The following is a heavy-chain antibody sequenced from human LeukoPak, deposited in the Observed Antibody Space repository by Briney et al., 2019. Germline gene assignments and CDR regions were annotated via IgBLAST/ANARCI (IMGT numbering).Heavy chain of an antibody. CDR1: GYTFTGYY. CDR3: ASLVNIAAGDDAFDI. Sequence: GASVKVSCKASGYTFTGYYMHWVRQAPGQGLEWMGWINPNSGGTNYAQKFQGRVTMTRDTSISTAYMELSRLRSDDTAVYYCASLVNIAAGDDAFDIWGQGTMVTVSS. CDR2: INPNSGGT. D-gene: IGHD6-13*01. J-gene: IGHJ3*02. V-gene: IGHV1-2*02.